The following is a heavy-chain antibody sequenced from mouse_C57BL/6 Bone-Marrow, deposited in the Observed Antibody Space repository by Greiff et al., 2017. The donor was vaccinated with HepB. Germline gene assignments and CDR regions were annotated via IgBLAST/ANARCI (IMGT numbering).Heavy chain of an antibody. CDR2: INPSTGGT. V-gene: IGHV1-42*01. CDR3: ARCLLRYHGKDV. D-gene: IGHD1-1*01. J-gene: IGHJ1*03. CDR1: GYSFTGYY. Sequence: VQLQQSGPELVKPGASVKISCKASGYSFTGYYMNWVKQSPEKSLEWIGEINPSTGGTTYNQKFKDKATLTVDKSSSTAYMQLKSLTSEDSAVYYCARCLLRYHGKDVWGTGTTVTVSS.